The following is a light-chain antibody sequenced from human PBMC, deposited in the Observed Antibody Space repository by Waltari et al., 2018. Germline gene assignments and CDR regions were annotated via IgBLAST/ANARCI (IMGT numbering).Light chain of an antibody. CDR2: KAS. J-gene: IGKJ1*01. V-gene: IGKV1-5*03. CDR3: QQYRNLWT. Sequence: DTQVTKSPSTMSASVGDRVTSMCRASQSLSNWLAWYPQKPGKAPKVLIYKASTLESGVPSRFSGSGSGTEFTRTISSLQPDDFATYYCQQYRNLWTFGQGTKVEIK. CDR1: QSLSNW.